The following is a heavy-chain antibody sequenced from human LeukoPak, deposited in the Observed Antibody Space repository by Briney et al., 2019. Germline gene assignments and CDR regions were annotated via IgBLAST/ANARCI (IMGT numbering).Heavy chain of an antibody. J-gene: IGHJ4*02. Sequence: PSETLSLTCTVSGGSSSSSRYYWGWIRQPPGKGLEWIGSIYYSGSTYYNPSLKSRVTISVDTSTNQFSLNLNSVTAADTAVYYCARGYDYWGQGTLVAVSS. V-gene: IGHV4-39*01. CDR3: ARGYDY. CDR1: GGSSSSSRYY. CDR2: IYYSGST. D-gene: IGHD3-22*01.